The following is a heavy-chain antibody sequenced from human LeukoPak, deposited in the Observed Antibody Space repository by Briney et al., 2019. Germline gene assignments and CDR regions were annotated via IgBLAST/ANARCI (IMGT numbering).Heavy chain of an antibody. CDR3: ARDPGTTSDS. Sequence: GGSLRLSCVVSGFGVSDYDMSWIRQTPGRGLEWISYISSSGRLIKHLESVKGRFTMSRDDAKNSLFLEMTSLRVDDTAVYFCARDPGTTSDSWGQGTLVTVSS. CDR1: GFGVSDYD. J-gene: IGHJ5*02. V-gene: IGHV3-11*04. CDR2: ISSSGRLI. D-gene: IGHD1-1*01.